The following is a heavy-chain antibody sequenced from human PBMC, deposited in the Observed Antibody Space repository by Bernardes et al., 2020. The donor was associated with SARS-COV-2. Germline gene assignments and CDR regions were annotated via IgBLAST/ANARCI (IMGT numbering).Heavy chain of an antibody. J-gene: IGHJ4*02. CDR3: VKDRPGTYAFDY. D-gene: IGHD1-26*01. V-gene: IGHV3-64D*06. CDR1: GFTFTTCA. CDR2: INDYGTRT. Sequence: GGSLRLFCSASGFTFTTCAMHWVRQAPGRGLEYVSGINDYGTRTHYGDSVKGRFTISRDDSKNTVSLQMSSLRVEDTAVYYCVKDRPGTYAFDYWGQGILVTVSS.